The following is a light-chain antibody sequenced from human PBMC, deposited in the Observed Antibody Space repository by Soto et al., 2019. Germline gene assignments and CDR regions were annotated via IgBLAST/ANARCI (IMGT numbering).Light chain of an antibody. Sequence: EIVLTQSPGTLSLSPGERATLSFRASQSVSSSYLAWYPQKPGQAPRLLIYGASSRATGIPDRFSGSGSGTGFTLTISRLEPEDFAVYYCQQYYCSPPFTVGGGTKVEIK. V-gene: IGKV3-20*01. CDR2: GAS. CDR3: QQYYCSPPFT. CDR1: QSVSSSY. J-gene: IGKJ4*01.